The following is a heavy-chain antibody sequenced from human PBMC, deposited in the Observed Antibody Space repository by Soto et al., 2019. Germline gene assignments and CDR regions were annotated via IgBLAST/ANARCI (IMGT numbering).Heavy chain of an antibody. CDR1: GFSVTNSF. Sequence: GGSLRLSCAASGFSVTNSFMNWVRQAPGKGLEWVSIIFSGGAIYYADSVKGRFTISRDSSKNTLYLQMSSLRAEDTAMYYCARGDFNFWGQGTMVTVS. J-gene: IGHJ4*02. CDR3: ARGDFNF. CDR2: IFSGGAI. V-gene: IGHV3-53*01.